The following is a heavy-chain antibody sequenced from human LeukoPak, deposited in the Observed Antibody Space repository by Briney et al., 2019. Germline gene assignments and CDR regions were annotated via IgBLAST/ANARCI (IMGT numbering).Heavy chain of an antibody. CDR3: ARDVSDAFDI. CDR1: GFTFSSYS. D-gene: IGHD3-3*02. J-gene: IGHJ3*02. V-gene: IGHV3-21*01. Sequence: GGSLRLSCADSGFTFSSYSMNWVRQAPGKGLEWVSSISSSSSYIYYADSVKGRFTISRDNAKNSLYLQMNSLRAEDTAVYYCARDVSDAFDIWGQGTMVTVSS. CDR2: ISSSSSYI.